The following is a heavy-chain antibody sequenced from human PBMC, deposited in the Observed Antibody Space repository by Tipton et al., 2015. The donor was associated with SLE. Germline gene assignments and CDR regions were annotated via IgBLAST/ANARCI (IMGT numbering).Heavy chain of an antibody. CDR2: INHSGRT. V-gene: IGHV4-34*01. Sequence: TLSLTCAVYGGSFRGYFWSWIRQPPGQGLAWIGEINHSGRTNNNPSLKRRVTISVDTSKNQLSLKLSSVTPADTAVYYCARERRDGYNQGYFQHWGQGTLVTVSS. J-gene: IGHJ1*01. D-gene: IGHD5-24*01. CDR1: GGSFRGYF. CDR3: ARERRDGYNQGYFQH.